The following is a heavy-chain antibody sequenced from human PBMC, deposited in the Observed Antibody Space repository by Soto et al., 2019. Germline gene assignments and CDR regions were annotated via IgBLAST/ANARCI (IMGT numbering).Heavy chain of an antibody. Sequence: PGGSLGLSCAASGFTFSSYAMHWVRQAPGKGLEWVAVISYDGSNKYYADSVKGRFTISRDNSKSTLYLQMNSLRAEDTAVYYCARSQLELTYYYYGMDVWGQGTTVTVSS. CDR1: GFTFSSYA. CDR2: ISYDGSNK. J-gene: IGHJ6*02. V-gene: IGHV3-30-3*01. CDR3: ARSQLELTYYYYGMDV. D-gene: IGHD1-7*01.